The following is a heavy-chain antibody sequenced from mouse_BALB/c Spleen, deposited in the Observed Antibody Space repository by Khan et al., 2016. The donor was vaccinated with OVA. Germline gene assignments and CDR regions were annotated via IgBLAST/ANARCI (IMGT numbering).Heavy chain of an antibody. CDR3: SINGLVNYESGDF. CDR2: IYPGNSDT. J-gene: IGHJ2*01. D-gene: IGHD2-1*01. V-gene: IGHV1-5*01. CDR1: GYTFTSYW. Sequence: VQLKESGTVLARPGASVKMSCKASGYTFTSYWMHWVKQRPGQGLEWIGAIYPGNSDTNYNQSFKGKAKLTAVTFTSTAFMELNSMTTEDSAVDYCSINGLVNYESGDFWGQGTTLTVAS.